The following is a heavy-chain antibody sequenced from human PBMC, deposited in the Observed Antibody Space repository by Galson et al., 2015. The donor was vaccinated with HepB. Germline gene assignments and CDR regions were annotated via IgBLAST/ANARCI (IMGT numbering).Heavy chain of an antibody. J-gene: IGHJ3*02. CDR3: ARQGCGGDCYNYQVGDTFDI. CDR2: INHSGST. V-gene: IGHV4-34*01. Sequence: SETLSLTCAVYGGSFSGYFWTWIRQPPGKGLEWIGEINHSGSTNYNASLKSRVTISIDTSKNQFSLKLNSVTAADAAIYFRARQGCGGDCYNYQVGDTFDIWGQGTVVTVSS. CDR1: GGSFSGYF. D-gene: IGHD2-21*02.